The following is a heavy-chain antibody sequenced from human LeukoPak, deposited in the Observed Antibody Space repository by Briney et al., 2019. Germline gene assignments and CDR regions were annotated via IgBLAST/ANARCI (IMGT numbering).Heavy chain of an antibody. D-gene: IGHD6-25*01. J-gene: IGHJ6*03. CDR1: GFTSSSYA. CDR2: ISYDGSNK. Sequence: GGSLRPSCAASGFTSSSYAMHWVRQAPGNGLEWVAIISYDGSNKYYADSVKGRFTISRDSTKNTLYLQMNSLRAGDTAVYYCARDIMSAEGYYMDVWGKGTTVTVSS. V-gene: IGHV3-30-3*01. CDR3: ARDIMSAEGYYMDV.